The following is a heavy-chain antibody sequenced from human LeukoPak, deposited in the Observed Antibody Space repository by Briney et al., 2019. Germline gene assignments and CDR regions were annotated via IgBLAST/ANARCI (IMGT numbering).Heavy chain of an antibody. Sequence: GASVKVSCKASGYTYTGYYLHGVRQAPAKGFEGMGWINPNNGGTNYAQKFQGRITMTSDTSISTTYMELRRLRSHDTAVYYCARDDSSSYPDYWGQGTLVTVSS. CDR1: GYTYTGYY. CDR3: ARDDSSSYPDY. D-gene: IGHD3-22*01. J-gene: IGHJ4*02. V-gene: IGHV1-2*02. CDR2: INPNNGGT.